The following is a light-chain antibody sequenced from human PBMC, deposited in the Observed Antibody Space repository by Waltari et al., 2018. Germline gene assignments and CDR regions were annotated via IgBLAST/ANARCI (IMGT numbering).Light chain of an antibody. V-gene: IGLV2-14*01. CDR3: SSYTSSSTLV. CDR1: SSDAAGYNS. CDR2: EVS. J-gene: IGLJ3*02. Sequence: QSALTQPASVSGSPGQPITISCTGTSSDAAGYNSVSWSQQHPGKAPKLMIYEVSNRPSGVSNRFSGSKSGNTASLTISGLQAEDESDYYCSSYTSSSTLVFGGGTKLTVL.